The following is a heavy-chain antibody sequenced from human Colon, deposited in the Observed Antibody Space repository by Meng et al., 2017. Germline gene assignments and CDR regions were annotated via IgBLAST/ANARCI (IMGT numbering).Heavy chain of an antibody. J-gene: IGHJ3*01. V-gene: IGHV4-59*01. Sequence: SETLSLTCTVSRDSISSYYWNRIRQPPGKGLEWIGYIDYSGSTIYNSSLQSRITISVDTSKDQFSLKVTSVTAADATIYFCARTMYREGGAFDVWGQGTMVTVSS. D-gene: IGHD3-10*02. CDR3: ARTMYREGGAFDV. CDR1: RDSISSYY. CDR2: IDYSGST.